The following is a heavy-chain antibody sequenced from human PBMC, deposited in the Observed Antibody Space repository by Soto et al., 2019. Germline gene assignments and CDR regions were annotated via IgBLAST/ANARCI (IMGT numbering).Heavy chain of an antibody. D-gene: IGHD6-13*01. J-gene: IGHJ4*02. Sequence: EVQLLESGGGLVQPGGSLRLSCAASGFSFSTYAMNWVRQATGKGLERVSAIRGGGDKTYYGDSVKGRFTLSRDNAKHTLYRQMNSLRAEDTAMYYCAKGLVWSSTWEIDYWGQGTLVTVSS. CDR1: GFSFSTYA. V-gene: IGHV3-23*01. CDR3: AKGLVWSSTWEIDY. CDR2: IRGGGDKT.